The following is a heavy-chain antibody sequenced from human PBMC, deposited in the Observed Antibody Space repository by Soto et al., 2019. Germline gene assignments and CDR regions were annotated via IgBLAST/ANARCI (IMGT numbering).Heavy chain of an antibody. CDR1: GGSISSYY. D-gene: IGHD3-10*01. CDR2: IYYSGST. CDR3: ARGELLWFGAPWFDP. Sequence: PSETLSLTCTVSGGSISSYYWSWIRQPPGKGLEWIGYIYYSGSTNYNPSLKSRVTISVDTSKNQFSLKLSSVTAADTAVYYCARGELLWFGAPWFDPWGQGALVTVSS. V-gene: IGHV4-59*01. J-gene: IGHJ5*02.